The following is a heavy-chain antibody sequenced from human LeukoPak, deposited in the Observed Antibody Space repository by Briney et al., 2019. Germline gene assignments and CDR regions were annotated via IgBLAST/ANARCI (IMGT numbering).Heavy chain of an antibody. CDR1: GFTFSSYS. CDR3: ARSIAARELNWFDP. Sequence: PGGSLRLSCAASGFTFSSYSMNSVRQAPGKGLEWVSSISSSSSYIYYADSVKGRFTISRDNAKNSLYLQMNSLRAEDTAVYYCARSIAARELNWFDPWGQGTLVTVSS. D-gene: IGHD6-6*01. CDR2: ISSSSSYI. J-gene: IGHJ5*02. V-gene: IGHV3-21*01.